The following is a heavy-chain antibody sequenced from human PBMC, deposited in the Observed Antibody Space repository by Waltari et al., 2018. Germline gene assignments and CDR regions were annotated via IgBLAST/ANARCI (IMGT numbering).Heavy chain of an antibody. J-gene: IGHJ5*02. Sequence: QVQLVQSGAEVKKPGASVKVSCKASGYTFTGYYMHWVRQAPGQGLEWMGWINPNSGGTNYAQKFQGRVTMTRDTSISTAYMELSRLRSDDTGVYYCARDLVVVPAAIGGRNWFDPWGQGTLVTVSS. D-gene: IGHD2-2*02. V-gene: IGHV1-2*02. CDR3: ARDLVVVPAAIGGRNWFDP. CDR1: GYTFTGYY. CDR2: INPNSGGT.